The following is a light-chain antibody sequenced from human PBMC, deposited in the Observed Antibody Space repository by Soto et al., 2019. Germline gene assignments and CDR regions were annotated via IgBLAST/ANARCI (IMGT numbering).Light chain of an antibody. CDR1: QSIASH. Sequence: DIQMTQSPSSLSASAGDRVTITCRASQSIASHLNWYQQKPGKAPKLLIYTASNRATGIPARFSGSGSGTDFTLSISSLEPEDFAVYYCQQRSNSPPVFTFGPGTKIDIK. J-gene: IGKJ3*01. CDR2: TAS. CDR3: QQRSNSPPVFT. V-gene: IGKV1-39*01.